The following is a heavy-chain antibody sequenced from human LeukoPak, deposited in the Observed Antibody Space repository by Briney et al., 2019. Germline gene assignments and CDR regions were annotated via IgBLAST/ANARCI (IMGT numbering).Heavy chain of an antibody. D-gene: IGHD3-3*01. J-gene: IGHJ4*02. CDR1: GYSISSGYY. CDR3: AREVRFLEWLPHAFDY. CDR2: IYTSGST. V-gene: IGHV4-38-2*02. Sequence: SETLSLTCAVSGYSISSGYYWGWIRQPPGKGLEWIGSIYTSGSTNYNPSLKSRVTISVDTSKNQFSLKLSSVTAADTAVYYCAREVRFLEWLPHAFDYWGQGTLVTVSS.